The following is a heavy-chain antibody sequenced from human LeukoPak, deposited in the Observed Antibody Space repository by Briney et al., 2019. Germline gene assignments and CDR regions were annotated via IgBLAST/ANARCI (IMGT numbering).Heavy chain of an antibody. CDR3: ARAYDWSYYYYMDV. Sequence: GGSLRLSCAASGFTFSTYSMNWVRQAPGKGLEWVSYISSSSSTIYYADSVKGRFTISRDNAKNSLYLQMNSLRAEDTAVYYCARAYDWSYYYYMDVWGKGTTVTVPS. V-gene: IGHV3-48*04. J-gene: IGHJ6*03. CDR1: GFTFSTYS. D-gene: IGHD3-16*01. CDR2: ISSSSSTI.